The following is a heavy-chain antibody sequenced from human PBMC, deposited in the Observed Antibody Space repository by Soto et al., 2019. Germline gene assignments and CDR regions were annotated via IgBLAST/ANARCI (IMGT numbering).Heavy chain of an antibody. J-gene: IGHJ6*02. Sequence: GGSLRLSCAASGFTFSSYAMSWVRQAPGKGLEWVSAISGSGGSPYYADSVKGRFTISRDNSKNTLYLQMNSLRAEDTAVYYCAKAPKGYCCNTGSYPHYGLDVWGQGTTVTVSS. CDR1: GFTFSSYA. D-gene: IGHD2-2*01. V-gene: IGHV3-23*01. CDR2: ISGSGGSP. CDR3: AKAPKGYCCNTGSYPHYGLDV.